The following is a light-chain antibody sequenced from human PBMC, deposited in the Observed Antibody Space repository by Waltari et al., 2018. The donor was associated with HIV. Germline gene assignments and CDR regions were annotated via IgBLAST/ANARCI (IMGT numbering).Light chain of an antibody. CDR2: EVS. J-gene: IGLJ2*01. CDR1: SSDVGGYNL. V-gene: IGLV2-23*02. Sequence: QSALTQPASVSGSPGQSITISCTGTSSDVGGYNLVSWYQQHPGKAPKLMIYEVSKRPSGVSNRFSGSKSGNTASLTIAGLQAEDEADDYCCAYACSTTYVIFGGGTKLTVL. CDR3: CAYACSTTYVI.